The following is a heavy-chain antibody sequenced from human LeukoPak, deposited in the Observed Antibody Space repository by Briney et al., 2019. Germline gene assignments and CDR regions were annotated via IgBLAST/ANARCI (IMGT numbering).Heavy chain of an antibody. CDR3: ARLRFDFWSGYTHPYFDY. CDR2: IYYSGST. CDR1: GGSISSSSYY. D-gene: IGHD3-3*01. V-gene: IGHV4-39*01. J-gene: IGHJ4*02. Sequence: SETLSLTCTVSGGSISSSSYYWGWIRQPPGKGLEWIGSIYYSGSTYYSPSLKSRVTISVDTSKNQFSLKLSSVAATDTAVYFCARLRFDFWSGYTHPYFDYWGQGTLVTVSS.